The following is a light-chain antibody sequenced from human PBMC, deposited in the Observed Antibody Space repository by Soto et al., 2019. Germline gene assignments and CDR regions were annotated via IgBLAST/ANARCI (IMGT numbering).Light chain of an antibody. Sequence: QPVLTQPRSVSGSPGQSVTISCTGTSSDVGGYNYVSWYQQHPGKAPKLLIYDVSKRPSGVPDRFSGSKSGNTASLTISGLHAEDEADYYCCSYAGSYSLVFGGGTKLTVL. CDR3: CSYAGSYSLV. CDR2: DVS. J-gene: IGLJ2*01. V-gene: IGLV2-11*01. CDR1: SSDVGGYNY.